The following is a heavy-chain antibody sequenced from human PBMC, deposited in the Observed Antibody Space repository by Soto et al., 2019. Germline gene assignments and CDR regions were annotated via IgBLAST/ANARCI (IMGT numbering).Heavy chain of an antibody. CDR2: IYWDDDK. CDR1: GFSLSTSGVC. CDR3: ARRQHTYYYFDY. V-gene: IGHV2-5*02. J-gene: IGHJ4*02. D-gene: IGHD2-21*01. Sequence: SGPTLLNPTQTLTLTCTFSGFSLSTSGVCVASIRQPPGKALEWLALIYWDDDKRYSTALKRRLPITKDTAKNQVVLTITNLDPVDTATYYCARRQHTYYYFDYWGQGTLVTVSS.